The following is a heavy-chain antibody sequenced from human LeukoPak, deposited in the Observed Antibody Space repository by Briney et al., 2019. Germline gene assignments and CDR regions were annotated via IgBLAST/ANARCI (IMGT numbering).Heavy chain of an antibody. CDR1: GYTFTSYA. V-gene: IGHV1-18*01. CDR2: ISAYNGNT. J-gene: IGHJ6*03. D-gene: IGHD2-2*01. Sequence: ASVKVSCKASGYTFTSYAITWVRQAPGQGLEWMGWISAYNGNTKYGQRLQGRVTMTTDTSTSTAYMEVRCLRSDDTAVYYCARGPIIDIAIVPAADEYYYMDVWGKGTTVTVSS. CDR3: ARGPIIDIAIVPAADEYYYMDV.